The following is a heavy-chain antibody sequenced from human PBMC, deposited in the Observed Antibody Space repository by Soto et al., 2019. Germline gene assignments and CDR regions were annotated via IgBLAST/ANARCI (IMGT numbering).Heavy chain of an antibody. Sequence: QVQLVESGGGVVQPGRSLRLSCAASGFTFSSYGMHWVRQAPGKGLEWVAVIWYDGSNKYYADSVKGRFTISRDNSKNTXYLTRXXLRAEDTAVYYCARDRSYSSSWYAEVRVRYYGMDVWGQGTTVTVSS. CDR1: GFTFSSYG. CDR3: ARDRSYSSSWYAEVRVRYYGMDV. D-gene: IGHD6-13*01. CDR2: IWYDGSNK. V-gene: IGHV3-33*01. J-gene: IGHJ6*02.